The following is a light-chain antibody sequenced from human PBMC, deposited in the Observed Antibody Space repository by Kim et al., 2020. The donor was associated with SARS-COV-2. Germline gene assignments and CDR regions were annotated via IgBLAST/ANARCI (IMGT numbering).Light chain of an antibody. J-gene: IGLJ2*01. CDR1: SSDVGGYNY. CDR2: EVS. V-gene: IGLV2-8*01. Sequence: GQSVTSSCTGTSSDVGGYNYVSWYQQHPGKAPKLMIYEVSKRPSGVPDRFSGSKSGNTASLTVSGLQAEDEADYYCSSYAGSNNVVFGGGTKLTVL. CDR3: SSYAGSNNVV.